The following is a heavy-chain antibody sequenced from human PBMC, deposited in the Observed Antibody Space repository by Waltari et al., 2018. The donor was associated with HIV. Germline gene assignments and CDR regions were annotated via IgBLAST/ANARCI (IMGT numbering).Heavy chain of an antibody. D-gene: IGHD3-3*01. CDR2: MNPDNGDA. Sequence: QVQLVQSGAEIKKPRASVRVSCKASGYSFIDFDINWVRRPPGRGLELVGWMNPDNGDAGYGHKFKGRFSLTRDTSTDTAYMDVTNLKSEDTAIYYCTKGRRGALFGDEWGQGTLVTVSS. V-gene: IGHV1-8*02. CDR1: GYSFIDFD. J-gene: IGHJ4*02. CDR3: TKGRRGALFGDE.